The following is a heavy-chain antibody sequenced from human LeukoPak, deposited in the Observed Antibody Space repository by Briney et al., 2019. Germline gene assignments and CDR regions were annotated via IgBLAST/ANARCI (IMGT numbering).Heavy chain of an antibody. V-gene: IGHV3-53*01. CDR3: VRASSTTAAGLFDY. CDR1: GFTVSSNF. CDR2: IYSGGYT. Sequence: PGGSLRLSCAASGFTVSSNFMSWVRQAPGKGLEWVSVIYSGGYTVYADSAKGRFTISRGDTENTLYFQMNSPRGDDTSVYYCVRASSTTAAGLFDYWGQGTLLTVSS. D-gene: IGHD6-13*01. J-gene: IGHJ4*02.